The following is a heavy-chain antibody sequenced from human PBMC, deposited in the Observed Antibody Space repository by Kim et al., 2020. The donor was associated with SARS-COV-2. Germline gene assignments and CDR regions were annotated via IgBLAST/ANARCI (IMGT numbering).Heavy chain of an antibody. V-gene: IGHV3-33*01. J-gene: IGHJ5*02. Sequence: GGSLRLSCAASGFTFSSYGMHWVRQAPGKGLEWVAVIWYDGSNKYYADSVKGRFTISRDNSKNTLYLQMNSLRAEDTAVYYCARGGWFGDNWFDPWGQGTLVTVSS. CDR3: ARGGWFGDNWFDP. D-gene: IGHD3-10*01. CDR1: GFTFSSYG. CDR2: IWYDGSNK.